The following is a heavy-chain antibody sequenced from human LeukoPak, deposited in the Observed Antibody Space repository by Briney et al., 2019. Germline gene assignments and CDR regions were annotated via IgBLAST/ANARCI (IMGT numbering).Heavy chain of an antibody. CDR2: ISYDGSNK. V-gene: IGHV3-30*18. J-gene: IGHJ6*02. D-gene: IGHD3-16*01. CDR3: AKDGVYGMDV. Sequence: GGSLRLSCAASGFTFSSYGMHWVRQAPGKGLEWEAVISYDGSNKYYADSVKGRFTISRDNSKNTLYLQMNSLRAEDTAVYYCAKDGVYGMDVWGQGTTVTVSS. CDR1: GFTFSSYG.